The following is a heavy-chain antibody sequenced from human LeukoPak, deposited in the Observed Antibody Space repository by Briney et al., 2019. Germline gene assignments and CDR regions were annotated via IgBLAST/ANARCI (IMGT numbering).Heavy chain of an antibody. CDR3: ARRFRVNYGMDV. J-gene: IGHJ6*01. D-gene: IGHD3-16*01. CDR2: ISSSGSNI. CDR1: GFTFSSYE. V-gene: IGHV3-48*03. Sequence: GGSLRLSCAASGFTFSSYEMNWVRQAPGKGLEWVSYISSSGSNIYYADSVKGRFTISRDNAKNSLYLQMNSLRAEDTAVYYCARRFRVNYGMDVWGQGNTVTVST.